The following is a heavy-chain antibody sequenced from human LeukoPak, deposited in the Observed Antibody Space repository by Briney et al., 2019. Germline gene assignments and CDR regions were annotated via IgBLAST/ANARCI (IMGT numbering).Heavy chain of an antibody. CDR3: ARDSVGPRIYDY. CDR2: IYYSGST. V-gene: IGHV4-39*07. J-gene: IGHJ4*02. CDR1: GDSISSSSYY. Sequence: SKALSLTCTVSGDSISSSSYYWGWIRQPPGKGLEWIGSIYYSGSTYYNPSLKSRVTISVDTSKNQFSLKLSSVTAADTAVYYCARDSVGPRIYDYWGQGTLVTVSS. D-gene: IGHD3-10*01.